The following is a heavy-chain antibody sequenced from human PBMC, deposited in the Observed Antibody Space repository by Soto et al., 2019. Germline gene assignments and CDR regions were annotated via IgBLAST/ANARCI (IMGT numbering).Heavy chain of an antibody. J-gene: IGHJ5*02. V-gene: IGHV4-4*02. CDR2: MWPSGGT. D-gene: IGHD2-8*01. CDR3: ARCLHCSNGGRFDP. CDR1: GVSIGSPNW. Sequence: SETLSLTCAVSGVSIGSPNWWTWVRQAPGKGLEWIGEMWPSGGTTYNPSLRNRVTISVDNSKNHLSLTLTSVTAADTAIYFCARCLHCSNGGRFDPWGQGALVTVSS.